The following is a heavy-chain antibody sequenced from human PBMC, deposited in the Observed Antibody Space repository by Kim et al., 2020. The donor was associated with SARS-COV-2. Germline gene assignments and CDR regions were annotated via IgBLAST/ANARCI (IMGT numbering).Heavy chain of an antibody. V-gene: IGHV3-23*01. CDR3: AKDNIVVVVAAQAGYYGMDV. J-gene: IGHJ6*02. D-gene: IGHD2-15*01. Sequence: GGSLRLSCAASGFTFSSYAMSWVRQAPGKGLEWVSAISGSGGSTYYADSVKGRFTISRDNSKNTLYLQMNSLRAEDTAVYYCAKDNIVVVVAAQAGYYGMDVWGQGTTVTVSS. CDR1: GFTFSSYA. CDR2: ISGSGGST.